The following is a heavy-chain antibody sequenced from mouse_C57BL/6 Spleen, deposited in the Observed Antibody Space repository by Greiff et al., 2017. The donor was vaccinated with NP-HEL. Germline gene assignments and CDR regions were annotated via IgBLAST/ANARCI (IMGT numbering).Heavy chain of an antibody. D-gene: IGHD2-3*01. J-gene: IGHJ1*03. V-gene: IGHV1-54*01. Sequence: QVQLQQSGAELVRPGTSVKVSCKASGYAFTNYLIEWVKQRPGQGLEWIGVINPGSGGTNYNEKFKGKATLTADKSSITAYMQLSSLTSEDSAVYFCARSERSDGCFDVWGTGTTVTVSS. CDR3: ARSERSDGCFDV. CDR1: GYAFTNYL. CDR2: INPGSGGT.